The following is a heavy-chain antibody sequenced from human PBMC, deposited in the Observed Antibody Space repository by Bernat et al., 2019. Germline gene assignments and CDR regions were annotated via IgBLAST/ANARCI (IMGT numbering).Heavy chain of an antibody. CDR3: AKTQGPIQLWSPRNSDWFDP. J-gene: IGHJ5*02. D-gene: IGHD5-18*01. CDR1: GYTFTSYG. Sequence: QVQLVQSGAEVKKPGASVKVSCKASGYTFTSYGISWVRQAPGQGLEWMGWISAYNGNTNYAQKRQGGTTMTTDTSTSTAYMELRSLRSDDTAVYYCAKTQGPIQLWSPRNSDWFDPWGQGTLVTVSS. CDR2: ISAYNGNT. V-gene: IGHV1-18*04.